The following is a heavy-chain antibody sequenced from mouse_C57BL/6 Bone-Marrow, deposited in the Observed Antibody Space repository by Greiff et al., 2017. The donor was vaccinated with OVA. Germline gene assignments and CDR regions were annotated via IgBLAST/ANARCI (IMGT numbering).Heavy chain of an antibody. V-gene: IGHV14-4*01. J-gene: IGHJ4*01. D-gene: IGHD1-1*01. Sequence: VQLQQSGAELVRPGASVKLSCTASGFTFTDYYMHWVKQRPEQGLEWIGWIDPENGDTEYAPKFQGKATSTADTSYNSAYLQLSSLTSEDTAVYYCTTCYGGSCDAMDDWGTGTSVTVSS. CDR3: TTCYGGSCDAMDD. CDR2: IDPENGDT. CDR1: GFTFTDYY.